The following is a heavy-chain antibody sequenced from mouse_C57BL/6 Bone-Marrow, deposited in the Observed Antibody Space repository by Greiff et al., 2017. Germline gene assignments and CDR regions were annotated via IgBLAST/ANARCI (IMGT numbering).Heavy chain of an antibody. Sequence: VQLQQSGPVLVKPGASVKMSCKASGYTFTDYCMNWVKQSHGKSLEWIGVINPYNGGTSYNQKFKGKATLTVDKSSSTAYMELNSLTSEDSAVYYCARRVWDGAYWGQGTLVTVSA. CDR2: INPYNGGT. V-gene: IGHV1-19*01. CDR1: GYTFTDYC. J-gene: IGHJ3*01. D-gene: IGHD4-1*01. CDR3: ARRVWDGAY.